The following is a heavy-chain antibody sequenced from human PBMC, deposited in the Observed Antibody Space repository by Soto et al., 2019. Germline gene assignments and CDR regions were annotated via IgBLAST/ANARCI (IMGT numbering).Heavy chain of an antibody. D-gene: IGHD3-22*01. CDR1: GSTFRDDY. J-gene: IGHJ4*02. Sequence: QVQLVESGGGLVKPGGSLRLSCAASGSTFRDDYMSWIRQAPGKGLEWLTYISTSGTIYYADSVKGRFTISRDNAKNSLYLQMISLRDEDTAVYYCARMRYFHVNRGYYFDYWGQGTLVTVSA. CDR2: ISTSGTI. V-gene: IGHV3-11*01. CDR3: ARMRYFHVNRGYYFDY.